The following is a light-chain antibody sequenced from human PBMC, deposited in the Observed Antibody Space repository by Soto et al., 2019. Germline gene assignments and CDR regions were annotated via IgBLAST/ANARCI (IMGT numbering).Light chain of an antibody. J-gene: IGLJ1*01. CDR3: CSYTTSSTYV. V-gene: IGLV2-14*03. CDR2: GVN. CDR1: VSDVGGYDS. Sequence: QSVLTQPASVSGSPGQSITISCTGTVSDVGGYDSVSWYQQHPGRAPKLIIYGVNNRPSAVSNRFSASKSADTASLTISGLQAEDEANYYCCSYTTSSTYVFGTGTKLTVL.